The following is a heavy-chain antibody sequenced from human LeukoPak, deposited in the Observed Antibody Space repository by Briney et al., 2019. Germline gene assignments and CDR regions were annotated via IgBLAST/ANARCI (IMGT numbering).Heavy chain of an antibody. CDR1: GYTLTELS. D-gene: IGHD4-17*01. CDR2: FDAEDGET. CDR3: AVNYGETYGDYPPHPHY. V-gene: IGHV1-24*01. J-gene: IGHJ4*02. Sequence: ASVTVSFTVSGYTLTELSMHWVRQAPGKGLERGGGFDAEDGETIYAQKVQGRVTMTEDTSTDTAYMELSSLRSEDTAVYYCAVNYGETYGDYPPHPHYWGQGTLVTVSS.